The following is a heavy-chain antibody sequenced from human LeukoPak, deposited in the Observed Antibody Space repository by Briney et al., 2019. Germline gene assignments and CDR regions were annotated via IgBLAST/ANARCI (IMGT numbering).Heavy chain of an antibody. Sequence: GGSLRLSCAASGFTFSTYWMHWVRQTPGRELVWVSRINSDGSDTKYAGSVKGRFTISRDNAKSTLYLQMNSLRAEDTAVYYCARFFDKGAAVDHWGQGTLVTVSS. D-gene: IGHD6-13*01. CDR3: ARFFDKGAAVDH. CDR1: GFTFSTYW. V-gene: IGHV3-74*03. CDR2: INSDGSDT. J-gene: IGHJ4*02.